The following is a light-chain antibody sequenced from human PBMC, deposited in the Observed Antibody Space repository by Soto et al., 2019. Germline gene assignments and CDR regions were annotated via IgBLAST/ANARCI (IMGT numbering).Light chain of an antibody. CDR3: QHYGSSPSWT. CDR1: QSISSSY. V-gene: IGKV3-20*01. Sequence: EIVLTQSPGTLSLSPGERATLSCRASQSISSSYLAWYQQNPGQAPRLLIHGVSSRAIGIPDRFSGSGSGTDFTLTISRLEPEDFAVYYCQHYGSSPSWTFGQGTKVEIK. CDR2: GVS. J-gene: IGKJ1*01.